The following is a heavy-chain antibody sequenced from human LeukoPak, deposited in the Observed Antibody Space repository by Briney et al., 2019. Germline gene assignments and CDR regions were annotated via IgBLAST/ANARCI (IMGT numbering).Heavy chain of an antibody. CDR1: GFTFSNYW. J-gene: IGHJ6*03. D-gene: IGHD2-2*02. V-gene: IGHV3-23*01. Sequence: PGGSLRLSCAASGFTFSNYWMHWVRQAPGKGLEWVSAISGSGGSTYYADSVKGRFTISRDNSKNTLYLQMNSLRAEDTAVYYCAKVGYCSSTSCYTSYYYYYMDVWGKGTTVTVSS. CDR3: AKVGYCSSTSCYTSYYYYYMDV. CDR2: ISGSGGST.